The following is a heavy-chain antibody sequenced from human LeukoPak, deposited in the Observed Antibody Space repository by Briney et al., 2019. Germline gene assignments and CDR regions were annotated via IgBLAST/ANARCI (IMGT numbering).Heavy chain of an antibody. CDR3: AKWKYSNSGIDDY. J-gene: IGHJ4*02. D-gene: IGHD6-6*01. V-gene: IGHV3-23*01. CDR1: GFTLSSYA. CDR2: ISGSDDNT. Sequence: GGSLRLSCTASGFTLSSYAMSWVRQAPGEGLEWVATISGSDDNTNYAEAVKGRFTISRDNSKNMLYLQMNSLRAEDTAVYYCAKWKYSNSGIDDYWGQGTLVTVSS.